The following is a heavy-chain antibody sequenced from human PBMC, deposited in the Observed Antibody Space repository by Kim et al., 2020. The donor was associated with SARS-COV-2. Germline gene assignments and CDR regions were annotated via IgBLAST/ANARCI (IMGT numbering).Heavy chain of an antibody. CDR3: ARAPGLPGHYYYYGMDV. V-gene: IGHV1-3*01. D-gene: IGHD2-8*02. Sequence: FPGRVTITRDTSESTAYMELSSLRSEDTAVYYCARAPGLPGHYYYYGMDVWGQGTTVTVSS. J-gene: IGHJ6*02.